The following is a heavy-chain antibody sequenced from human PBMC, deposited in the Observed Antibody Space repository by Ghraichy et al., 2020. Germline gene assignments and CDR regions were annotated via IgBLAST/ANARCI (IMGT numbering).Heavy chain of an antibody. CDR3: ARGSTVVRYYYYAGMDV. V-gene: IGHV3-48*02. CDR1: GFTFSSYS. J-gene: IGHJ6*02. D-gene: IGHD4-23*01. CDR2: ITSSGRII. Sequence: GGSLRLSCVGSGFTFSSYSMNWVRQAPGKGLEWVSYITSSGRIISYSDSVKGRFTVSRDNAQNSLYLQMSSLRDEDTAVYYCARGSTVVRYYYYAGMDVWGQGTTVTVSS.